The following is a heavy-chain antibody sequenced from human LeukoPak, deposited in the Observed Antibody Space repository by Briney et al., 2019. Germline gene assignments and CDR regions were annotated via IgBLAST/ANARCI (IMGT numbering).Heavy chain of an antibody. Sequence: GGSLRLSCTASGFTFGDYAMSWVRQAPGKGLEWVGFIRSKAYGGTTEYAASVKGRFTISRDDSKSIAYLQMNSLRAEDTAVYYCARDPYSGGYGDYYYYYMDLWGQGTTVTISS. D-gene: IGHD1-26*01. CDR3: ARDPYSGGYGDYYYYYMDL. J-gene: IGHJ6*03. CDR1: GFTFGDYA. V-gene: IGHV3-49*04. CDR2: IRSKAYGGTT.